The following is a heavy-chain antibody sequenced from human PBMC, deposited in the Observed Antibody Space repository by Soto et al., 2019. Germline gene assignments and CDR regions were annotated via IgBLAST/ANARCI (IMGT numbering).Heavy chain of an antibody. V-gene: IGHV3-74*01. CDR2: INSDGSST. Sequence: EVQLVESGGGLVQPGGSLRLSCAASGFTLSSYWMHWVRQAPGKGLVWVSRINSDGSSTSYADSVKGRFTISRDNAKNTLYLQMNSLRAEDTAVYYCARLGTGVVPAANYYYYYMDVWGKGTTVTVSS. J-gene: IGHJ6*03. CDR1: GFTLSSYW. D-gene: IGHD2-2*01. CDR3: ARLGTGVVPAANYYYYYMDV.